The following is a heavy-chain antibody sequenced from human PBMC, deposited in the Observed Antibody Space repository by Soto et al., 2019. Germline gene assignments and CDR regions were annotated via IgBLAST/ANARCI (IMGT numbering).Heavy chain of an antibody. V-gene: IGHV4-59*01. CDR2: FCYTGST. J-gene: IGHJ5*02. D-gene: IGHD3-22*01. CDR1: GGSISGRC. CDR3: AKSPYDSSGYYIIDH. Sequence: SETLSLTCTVSGGSISGRCWSWVRQSPGKGLEWIGYFCYTGSTNHNPSLKSRVTISVGRSKTQCSLKLTSVTAADTAVYYCAKSPYDSSGYYIIDHWGQGTLVTVSS.